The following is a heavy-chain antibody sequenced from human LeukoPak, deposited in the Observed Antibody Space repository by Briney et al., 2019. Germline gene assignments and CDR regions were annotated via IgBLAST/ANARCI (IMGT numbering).Heavy chain of an antibody. J-gene: IGHJ6*02. CDR2: INHSGST. Sequence: SETLSLTCAVYGGSFSGHYWSWIRQPPGKGLEWIGEINHSGSTNYNPSLQSRVTISVDTSQNQCSLRPSSVTAADTAGYYCARRRVRGVYDFWRGPGTTPMDVGGQGTTVTVSS. V-gene: IGHV4-34*01. CDR3: ARRRVRGVYDFWRGPGTTPMDV. D-gene: IGHD3-3*01. CDR1: GGSFSGHY.